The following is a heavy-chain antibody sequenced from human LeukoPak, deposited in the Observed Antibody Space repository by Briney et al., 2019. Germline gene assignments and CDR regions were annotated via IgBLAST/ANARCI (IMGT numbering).Heavy chain of an antibody. Sequence: ASVKVSCKASGYTFTGYYIHWVRQAPGQGLEWMGWVNPNSDGTNYAQKFRGRVTMTRDTSTTTGYMELSSLRSEDTAVYYCAREESGGYFDYGGQGTLVTVSS. CDR1: GYTFTGYY. J-gene: IGHJ4*02. CDR2: VNPNSDGT. D-gene: IGHD2-8*02. CDR3: AREESGGYFDY. V-gene: IGHV1-2*02.